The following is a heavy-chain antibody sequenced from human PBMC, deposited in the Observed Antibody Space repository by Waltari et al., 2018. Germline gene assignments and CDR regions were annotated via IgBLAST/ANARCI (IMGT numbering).Heavy chain of an antibody. CDR3: AKDQPDYDILTGTTDY. J-gene: IGHJ4*02. CDR2: IGGSGGST. V-gene: IGHV3-23*01. D-gene: IGHD3-9*01. Sequence: EVQLLESGGGLVQPGGSLRLSCAASGFTFSSYAMSWVLRAPGKGLAWVSAIGGSGGSTYYADSVKGRFTISRDNSKNTLYLQMNSLRAEDTAVYYCAKDQPDYDILTGTTDYWGQGTLVTVSS. CDR1: GFTFSSYA.